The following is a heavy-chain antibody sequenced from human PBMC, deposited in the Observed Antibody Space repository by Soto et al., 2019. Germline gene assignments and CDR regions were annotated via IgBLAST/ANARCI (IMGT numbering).Heavy chain of an antibody. CDR2: ISSSSGYI. CDR1: GFTFSSYS. CDR3: ARDLHDYVSFRFDP. D-gene: IGHD3-16*01. J-gene: IGHJ5*02. Sequence: EVQLVESGGGLVKPGGSLRLSCAASGFTFSSYSMNWVRQAPGKGLEWVSSISSSSGYIYYADSVKGRFTISRDNAKNSLYLQMHSLRAEDTAVYYCARDLHDYVSFRFDPWGQGTLVTVSS. V-gene: IGHV3-21*01.